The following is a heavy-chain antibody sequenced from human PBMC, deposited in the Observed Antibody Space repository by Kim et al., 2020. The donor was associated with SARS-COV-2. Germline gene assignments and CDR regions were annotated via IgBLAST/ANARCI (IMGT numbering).Heavy chain of an antibody. D-gene: IGHD3-22*01. CDR2: IIPIFGTA. CDR3: ARAAPYYYDSSGRHFDY. CDR1: GGTFSSYA. J-gene: IGHJ4*02. V-gene: IGHV1-69*13. Sequence: SVKVSCKASGGTFSSYAISWVRQAPGQGLEWMGGIIPIFGTANYAQKFQGRVTITADESTSTAYMELSSLRSEDTAVYYCARAAPYYYDSSGRHFDYWGQGTLVTVSS.